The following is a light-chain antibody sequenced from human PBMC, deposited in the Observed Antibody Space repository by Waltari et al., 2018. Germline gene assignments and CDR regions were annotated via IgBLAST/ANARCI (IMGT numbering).Light chain of an antibody. CDR2: DSS. J-gene: IGKJ3*01. CDR1: QSVSSY. V-gene: IGKV3-11*01. CDR3: QQRSNWPPLFT. Sequence: EIVLTQSPDTLSLSPGERATISCRASQSVSSYLAWYQLKPGQSPRILIYDSSNRATVIPARFSGSGSGTDFTLTISSLEPEDFAVYYCQQRSNWPPLFTFGPGTKVDIK.